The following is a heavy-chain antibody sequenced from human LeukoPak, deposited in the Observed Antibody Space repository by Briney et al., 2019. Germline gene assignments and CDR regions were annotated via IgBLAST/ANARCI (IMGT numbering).Heavy chain of an antibody. J-gene: IGHJ6*03. CDR1: GVNFGSYD. V-gene: IGHV1-69*01. CDR3: ARAECSTTNCHTRIRNYYMDV. D-gene: IGHD2-2*01. CDR2: IIPVFGSP. Sequence: SVKVSCKTSGVNFGSYDILWVRQAPGQGLEWLGAIIPVFGSPNYAQKFQDRLTIIADESTSTVYMQLSSLRSNDTAVYYCARAECSTTNCHTRIRNYYMDVWGTGTPVTVSS.